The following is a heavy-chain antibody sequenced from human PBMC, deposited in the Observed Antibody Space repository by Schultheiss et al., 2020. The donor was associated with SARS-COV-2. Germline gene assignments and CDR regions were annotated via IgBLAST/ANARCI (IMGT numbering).Heavy chain of an antibody. CDR1: GGSFSGYY. D-gene: IGHD6-13*01. CDR3: AKDGYSSSLGGGWFDP. V-gene: IGHV4-34*01. J-gene: IGHJ5*02. CDR2: IYDSGST. Sequence: SETLSLTCAVYGGSFSGYYWSWIRQHPGKGLEWIGYIYDSGSTYYNPSLKSRVAISVDTSKNQFSLKLNSVTAADTALYYCAKDGYSSSLGGGWFDPWGQGTLVTVSS.